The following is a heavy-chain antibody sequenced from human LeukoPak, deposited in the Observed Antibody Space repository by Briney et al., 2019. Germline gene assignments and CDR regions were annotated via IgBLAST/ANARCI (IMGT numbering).Heavy chain of an antibody. V-gene: IGHV4-61*02. CDR1: GGSISSGSYF. D-gene: IGHD6-13*01. J-gene: IGHJ1*01. CDR3: AGPSGAASDTEYFQN. Sequence: PSQTLSLTCTVSGGSISSGSYFWSCIRRPAGKGLECIGRVYITGSTNYNPSLASRATISIDTSKNQFSLKLSSVTAADTAVYYCAGPSGAASDTEYFQNWGQGTLVTVSS. CDR2: VYITGST.